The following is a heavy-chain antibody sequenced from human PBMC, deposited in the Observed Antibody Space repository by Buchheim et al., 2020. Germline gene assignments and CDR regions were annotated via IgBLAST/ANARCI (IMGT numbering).Heavy chain of an antibody. CDR2: INPNSGGT. Sequence: QVQLVQSGAEVKKPGSSVKVSCKASGGTFSSYAISWVRQAPGQGLEWMGWINPNSGGTNYAQKFQGWVTMTRDTSISTAYMELSRLRSDDTAVYYCARDYYDSSGFDYWGQGTL. V-gene: IGHV1-2*04. D-gene: IGHD3-22*01. CDR3: ARDYYDSSGFDY. CDR1: GGTFSSYA. J-gene: IGHJ4*02.